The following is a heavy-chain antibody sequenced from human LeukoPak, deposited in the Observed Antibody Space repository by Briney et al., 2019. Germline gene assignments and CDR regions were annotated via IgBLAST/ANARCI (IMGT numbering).Heavy chain of an antibody. CDR3: ARGSNYYYDVTADYPRY. Sequence: GASVKVSCKTSGYTFTTHYIHWVRQAPGQGLEWLGIINPSGGTTTYAQKFQGRVTMTRDTSTSTVYMELNTLRSEDTAVYYCARGSNYYYDVTADYPRYWGQGTLVTVSS. D-gene: IGHD3-22*01. CDR2: INPSGGTT. CDR1: GYTFTTHY. V-gene: IGHV1-46*01. J-gene: IGHJ4*02.